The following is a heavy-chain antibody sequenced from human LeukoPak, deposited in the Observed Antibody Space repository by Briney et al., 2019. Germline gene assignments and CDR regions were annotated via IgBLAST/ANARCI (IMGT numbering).Heavy chain of an antibody. Sequence: GRSLRLSCAASGFTFDDYAMHWVRQAPGKGLEWVSGISWNSGSIVYVDSVKGRFTISRDNAKNSLYLQMDSLGPEDMALYYCVKDVSLGFCSGGSCSAHSDYWGQGTLVTVSS. CDR1: GFTFDDYA. CDR3: VKDVSLGFCSGGSCSAHSDY. V-gene: IGHV3-9*03. J-gene: IGHJ4*02. D-gene: IGHD2-15*01. CDR2: ISWNSGSI.